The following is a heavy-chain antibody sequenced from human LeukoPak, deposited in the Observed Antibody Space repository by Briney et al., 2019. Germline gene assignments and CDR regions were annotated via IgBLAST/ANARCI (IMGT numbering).Heavy chain of an antibody. CDR3: ASYGSGSYRFDP. CDR2: IHHSGST. V-gene: IGHV4-31*03. Sequence: SETLSLTCTVSGGSISSGNYYWSWIRQHPGKGLEWIGYIHHSGSTYYNPSLKSRVTISVDTSKNQFSLKLNSVTAADTAVYYCASYGSGSYRFDPWGQGTLVTVSS. J-gene: IGHJ5*02. CDR1: GGSISSGNYY. D-gene: IGHD3-10*01.